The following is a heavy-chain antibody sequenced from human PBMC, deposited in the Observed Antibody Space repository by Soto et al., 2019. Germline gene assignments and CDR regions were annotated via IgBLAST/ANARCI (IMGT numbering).Heavy chain of an antibody. J-gene: IGHJ2*01. CDR3: ATSLGVVPPYWYFDL. Sequence: QVQLVQSGAEVQKPGASVKVSCKASGYTFTGYYMHWVRQAPGQGLEWLGWINPNRGGTNYAQKFQGRVTLTRDTSSSTAYMELRRLRSDDTAVYYCATSLGVVPPYWYFDLWGRGTLVTVSS. CDR2: INPNRGGT. D-gene: IGHD3-16*01. V-gene: IGHV1-2*02. CDR1: GYTFTGYY.